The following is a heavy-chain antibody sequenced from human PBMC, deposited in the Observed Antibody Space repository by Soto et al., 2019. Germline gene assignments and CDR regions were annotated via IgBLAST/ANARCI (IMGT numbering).Heavy chain of an antibody. CDR3: ARRDCGSGRNCEFGAPAFAY. CDR2: VSSSGSST. Sequence: EVQLLESGGDLVQPGGSLRLSCAASGFTFSNYDMSWVRQAPGKGLEWVSSVSSSGSSTYYADSVKGRFTISRDNSKNTLYLPMGRLGAADPAVYHCARRDCGSGRNCEFGAPAFAYWGQGNLVTVTS. CDR1: GFTFSNYD. J-gene: IGHJ4*02. V-gene: IGHV3-23*01. D-gene: IGHD2-21*01.